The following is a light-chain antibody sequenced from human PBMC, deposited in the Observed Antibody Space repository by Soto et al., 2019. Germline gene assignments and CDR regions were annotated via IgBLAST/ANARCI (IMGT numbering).Light chain of an antibody. CDR2: GNS. CDR1: SSNIGAGYD. J-gene: IGLJ3*02. Sequence: QSVLTQPPSVSGATGQRVTISCTGRSSNIGAGYDVHWYQQLPGTAPKLLLYGNSNQPSGVPDRCSGSKSGTSASLAITGLQAEDEADYYCQSYDSSLSGLWVFGGGTKLTVL. V-gene: IGLV1-40*01. CDR3: QSYDSSLSGLWV.